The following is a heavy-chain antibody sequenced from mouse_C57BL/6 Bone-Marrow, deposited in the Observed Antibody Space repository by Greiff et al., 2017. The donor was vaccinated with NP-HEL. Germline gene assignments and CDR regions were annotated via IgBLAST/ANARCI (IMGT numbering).Heavy chain of an antibody. D-gene: IGHD2-3*01. V-gene: IGHV1-47*01. J-gene: IGHJ3*01. CDR1: GYTFTTYP. CDR2: FHPYNDDT. Sequence: VQLQESGAELVKPGASVKMSCKASGYTFTTYPIEWMKQNHGKSLEWIGNFHPYNDDTKYNEKFKGKATLTVEKSSSTVYLELSRLTSDDSAVYYCARKGYDGYYAFAYWGQGTLVTVSA. CDR3: ARKGYDGYYAFAY.